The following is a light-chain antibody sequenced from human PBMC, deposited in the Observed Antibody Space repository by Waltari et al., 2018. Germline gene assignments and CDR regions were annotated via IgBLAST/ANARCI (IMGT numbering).Light chain of an antibody. CDR3: QSFDSNVRGGVV. J-gene: IGLJ3*02. CDR1: SSNIGAGHD. Sequence: QSILTQPTSVSGAPGQRVTISCTGSSSNIGAGHDVHWYQAFPGTAPKLLIYGNNHRPSGVPDRFSGSKSGSSASLAINGLQAEDEADYYYQSFDSNVRGGVVFGGGTKVTVL. V-gene: IGLV1-40*01. CDR2: GNN.